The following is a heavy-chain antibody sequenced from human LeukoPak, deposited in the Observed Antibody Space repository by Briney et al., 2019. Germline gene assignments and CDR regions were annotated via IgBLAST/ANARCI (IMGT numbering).Heavy chain of an antibody. CDR3: ARIKLGHCTNGVCSFWFDP. CDR2: IYTSGST. CDR1: GGSISSYY. D-gene: IGHD2-8*01. J-gene: IGHJ5*02. V-gene: IGHV4-4*07. Sequence: SETLSLTCTVSGGSISSYYWSWIRQPAGKGLEWIGRIYTSGSTNYNPSLKSRVTMSVDTSKNQFSLKLSSVTAADTAVYYCARIKLGHCTNGVCSFWFDPWGQGTLVTVSS.